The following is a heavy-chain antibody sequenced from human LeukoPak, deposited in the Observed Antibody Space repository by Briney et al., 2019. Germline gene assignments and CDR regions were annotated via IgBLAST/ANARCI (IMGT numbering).Heavy chain of an antibody. CDR1: GYILTELS. CDR2: FDPEDGET. Sequence: ASVKVSCKVSGYILTELSMHWVRQAPGKGLEWMGGFDPEDGETIYAQKFQGRVTMTEDTSTDTAYMELSSLRSEDTAVYYCATASGYSSSWYWDYWGQGTLVTVSS. D-gene: IGHD6-13*01. J-gene: IGHJ4*02. CDR3: ATASGYSSSWYWDY. V-gene: IGHV1-24*01.